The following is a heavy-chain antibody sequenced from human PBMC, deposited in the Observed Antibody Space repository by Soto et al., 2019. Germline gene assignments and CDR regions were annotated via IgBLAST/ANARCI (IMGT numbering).Heavy chain of an antibody. Sequence: SVKVSCKASGGTFSSYAISWVRQAPGQGLEWMGGIIPIFGAAISAQKFQGRVTITADESTTTAYMELSSLISEDTAVYYCARDRVVVAASYYYYTMDVWGQGTTVTVSS. CDR1: GGTFSSYA. J-gene: IGHJ6*02. D-gene: IGHD2-15*01. CDR2: IIPIFGAA. V-gene: IGHV1-69*13. CDR3: ARDRVVVAASYYYYTMDV.